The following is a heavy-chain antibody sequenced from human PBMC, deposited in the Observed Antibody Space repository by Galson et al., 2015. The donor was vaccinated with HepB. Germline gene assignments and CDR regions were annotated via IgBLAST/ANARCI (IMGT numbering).Heavy chain of an antibody. CDR2: IGSASDT. CDR3: ARELRDTYAFDI. D-gene: IGHD2-8*01. J-gene: IGHJ3*02. CDR1: GFSFSVYD. Sequence: SLRLSCAASGFSFSVYDMHWVRQATREGLEWVSAIGSASDTYYVASVKGRFTISRENAKNSLYLQMNSLRPGDTAVYFCARELRDTYAFDIWGQGTMVTVSS. V-gene: IGHV3-13*01.